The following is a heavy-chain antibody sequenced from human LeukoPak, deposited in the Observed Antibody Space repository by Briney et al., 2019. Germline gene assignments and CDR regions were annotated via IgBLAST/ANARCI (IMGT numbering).Heavy chain of an antibody. V-gene: IGHV1-46*01. J-gene: IGHJ4*02. D-gene: IGHD3-16*01. CDR1: GYRFTSQY. CDR3: ARGSSMISIDW. CDR2: INPNSGST. Sequence: ASVKVSCKASGYRFTSQYMHWVRQAPGQGLEWMGVINPNSGSTSYAQKFQGRVTMTRDTSTSTVHVELSRLTSEDTAVFYCARGSSMISIDWWGQGTLVTVSS.